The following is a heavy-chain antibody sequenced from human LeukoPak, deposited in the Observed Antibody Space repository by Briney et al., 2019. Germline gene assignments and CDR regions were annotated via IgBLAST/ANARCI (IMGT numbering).Heavy chain of an antibody. CDR1: GFIFDDYG. Sequence: GGSLRLSCAASGFIFDDYGMSWVRQAPGKGLEWVSGINWNGSITGYADSVKGRFTISRDNAKNSLYLQMNSLRAEDTAVYYCARNRQQLVLSGAFDIWGQGTVVTVSS. CDR3: ARNRQQLVLSGAFDI. D-gene: IGHD6-13*01. V-gene: IGHV3-20*04. J-gene: IGHJ3*02. CDR2: INWNGSIT.